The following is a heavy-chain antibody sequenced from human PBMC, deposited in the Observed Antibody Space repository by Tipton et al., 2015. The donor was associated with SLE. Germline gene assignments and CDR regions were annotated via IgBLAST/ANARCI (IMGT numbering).Heavy chain of an antibody. D-gene: IGHD4-11*01. CDR2: INHSGIP. V-gene: IGHV4-39*07. J-gene: IGHJ6*02. Sequence: TLSLTCTVSGGSISSSTYNWGWIRQSPGKGLEWIGEINHSGIPYYNPSLKSRVTLSVDTSKRQFSLKVTSVTAADTAVYHCARSGDYSGIYYYGFDVWGQGTTVTVSS. CDR3: ARSGDYSGIYYYGFDV. CDR1: GGSISSSTYN.